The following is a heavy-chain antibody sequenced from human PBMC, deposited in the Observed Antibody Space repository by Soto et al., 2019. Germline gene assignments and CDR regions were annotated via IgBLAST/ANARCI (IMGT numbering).Heavy chain of an antibody. Sequence: EVQLVESGGGLVKPGGSLRLSCAASGFTFSNAWMNWVRQAPGKGLEWVGRIKSKTDGGTTDYAAPVKGRFTISRDDSKNTLYLQMNSLKTEDTAVYYCTTDYGRGDRAFDIWGQGTMVTVSS. V-gene: IGHV3-15*07. CDR3: TTDYGRGDRAFDI. D-gene: IGHD4-17*01. J-gene: IGHJ3*02. CDR1: GFTFSNAW. CDR2: IKSKTDGGTT.